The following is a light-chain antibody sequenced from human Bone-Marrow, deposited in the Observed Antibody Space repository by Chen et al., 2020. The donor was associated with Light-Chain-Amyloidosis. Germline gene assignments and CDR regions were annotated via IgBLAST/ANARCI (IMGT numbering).Light chain of an antibody. V-gene: IGLV1-44*01. CDR1: SSNIGTNT. J-gene: IGLJ3*02. Sequence: QSVLTQPPSASGTPGQRVTISCSGSSSNIGTNTVNWYQHLPGTAPKLLIYSNNERPSGVPDRFSGSKSGTSASLAISGLQSEDEADYYCMIWYSSSWVFGGGTKLTVL. CDR3: MIWYSSSWV. CDR2: SNN.